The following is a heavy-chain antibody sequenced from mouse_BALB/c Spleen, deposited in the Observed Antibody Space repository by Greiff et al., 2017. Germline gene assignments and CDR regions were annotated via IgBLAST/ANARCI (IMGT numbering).Heavy chain of an antibody. CDR1: GFTFSSYG. CDR2: ISSGGSYT. CDR3: ARRADYEEDY. V-gene: IGHV5-6*02. Sequence: DGKLVESGGDLVKPGGSLKLSCAASGFTFSSYGMSWVRQTPDKRLEWVATISSGGSYTYYPDSVKGRFTISRDNAKNTLYLQMSSLKSEDTAMYYCARRADYEEDYWGQGTTLTVSS. D-gene: IGHD2-4*01. J-gene: IGHJ2*01.